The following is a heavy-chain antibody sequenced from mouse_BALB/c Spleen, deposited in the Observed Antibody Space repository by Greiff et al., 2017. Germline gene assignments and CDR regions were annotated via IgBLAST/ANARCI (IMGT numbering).Heavy chain of an antibody. CDR3: ARRGYGNFYYAMDY. CDR1: GYAFSSYW. V-gene: IGHV1-80*01. D-gene: IGHD2-1*01. CDR2: IYPGDGDT. Sequence: QVQLQQSGAELVRPGSSVNISCKASGYAFSSYWMNWVKQRPGQGLEWIGQIYPGDGDTNYNGKFKGKATLTADKSSSTAYMQLSSLTSEDSAVYFCARRGYGNFYYAMDYWGQGTSVTVSS. J-gene: IGHJ4*01.